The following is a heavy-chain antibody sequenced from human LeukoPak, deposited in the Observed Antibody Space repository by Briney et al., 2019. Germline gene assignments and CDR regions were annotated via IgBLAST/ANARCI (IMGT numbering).Heavy chain of an antibody. CDR2: ITHSGST. CDR1: GGSFSTYY. D-gene: IGHD1-20*01. J-gene: IGHJ4*02. V-gene: IGHV4-34*01. CDR3: ARASYNWNYFDS. Sequence: SETLSLTCAVYGGSFSTYYWTWIRQPPGKGLEWIGEITHSGSTNYNPSLKSRLTVSVDMSKKQFSLHMNSVTAADTAVYYCARASYNWNYFDSWGQGTLVTVSS.